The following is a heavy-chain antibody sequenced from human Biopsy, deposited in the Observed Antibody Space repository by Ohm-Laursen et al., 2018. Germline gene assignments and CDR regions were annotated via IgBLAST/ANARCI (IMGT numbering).Heavy chain of an antibody. J-gene: IGHJ4*02. CDR3: SREGGGLLPIRLTDF. D-gene: IGHD1-26*01. CDR1: GESFSDYY. Sequence: GTLSLTCDVSGESFSDYYWSWIRQSPGKGLEWIGEIHPRGRSSYSPSLQSRVTISVDSSKNQFSPNMNSVAAADTAVYFSSREGGGLLPIRLTDFWGPGMMVTVSS. CDR2: IHPRGRS. V-gene: IGHV4-34*01.